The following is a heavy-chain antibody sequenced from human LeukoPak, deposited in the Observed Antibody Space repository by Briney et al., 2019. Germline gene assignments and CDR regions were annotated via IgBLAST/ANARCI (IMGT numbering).Heavy chain of an antibody. CDR1: GYTFTAYY. CDR3: ARDSRIGTATDWFDP. V-gene: IGHV1-46*01. J-gene: IGHJ5*02. D-gene: IGHD1-26*01. CDR2: VNPSGGIT. Sequence: ASVKVSCKASGYTFTAYYMHWVRQAPGQGLEWMGKVNPSGGITRYAQKFQDRVTLTWDTSTSTVYLELSGLRYEDTAVYYCARDSRIGTATDWFDPWGQGALVTVSS.